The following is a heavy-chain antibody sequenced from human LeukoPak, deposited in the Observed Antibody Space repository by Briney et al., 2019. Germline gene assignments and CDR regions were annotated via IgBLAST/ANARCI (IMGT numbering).Heavy chain of an antibody. CDR3: ARHEGGNWYSK. CDR1: GFTFSSYS. V-gene: IGHV3-21*01. Sequence: SGGSLRLSCAASGFTFSSYSMNWVRQAPGKGLEWVSSISSSSSYIYYADSVKGRFTISRDNAKNSLYLQMNSLRAEDTAVYYCARHEGGNWYSKWGQGTLVTVSS. J-gene: IGHJ4*02. CDR2: ISSSSSYI. D-gene: IGHD6-13*01.